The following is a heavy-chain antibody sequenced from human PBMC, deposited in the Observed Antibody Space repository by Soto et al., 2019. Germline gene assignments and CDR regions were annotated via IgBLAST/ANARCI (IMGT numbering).Heavy chain of an antibody. V-gene: IGHV1-3*01. J-gene: IGHJ4*02. Sequence: ASVKVSCKASGYTFSSYSIHWVRQAPGHSLEWMGWISPGNGDTQYSQKFQGRVTISRDRSATTTYLELSSLRSEDTAVYYCARNVAGAARPGFWGQGTLVTVSS. D-gene: IGHD6-6*01. CDR3: ARNVAGAARPGF. CDR1: GYTFSSYS. CDR2: ISPGNGDT.